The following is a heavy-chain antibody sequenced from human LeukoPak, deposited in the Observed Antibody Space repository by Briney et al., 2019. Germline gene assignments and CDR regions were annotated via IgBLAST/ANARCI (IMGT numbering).Heavy chain of an antibody. Sequence: SETLSLTCAVSGGSISSFHWSWIRQPAGKGLEWIGHIFTGGTTNYNPSLKSRLTMSLDTSKNQFSLNLRSVTAADTAVYYCARVSPGRWYFDPWGQGTPVTVSS. J-gene: IGHJ5*02. V-gene: IGHV4-59*10. CDR3: ARVSPGRWYFDP. CDR1: GGSISSFH. CDR2: IFTGGTT. D-gene: IGHD4-23*01.